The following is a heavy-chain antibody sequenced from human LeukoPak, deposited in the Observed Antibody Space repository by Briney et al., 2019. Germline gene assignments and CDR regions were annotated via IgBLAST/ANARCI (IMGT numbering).Heavy chain of an antibody. CDR1: GYTFTSYG. D-gene: IGHD3-10*01. Sequence: EASVKVSCKASGYTFTSYGISWVRQAPGQGVEWMGWISAYNGNTNYTQKLQGRGTITTDTSTSTAYMEERRRRYGDTAVYYCARDMVRGVPNFYWGQGTLVTVSS. CDR3: ARDMVRGVPNFY. CDR2: ISAYNGNT. J-gene: IGHJ4*02. V-gene: IGHV1-18*01.